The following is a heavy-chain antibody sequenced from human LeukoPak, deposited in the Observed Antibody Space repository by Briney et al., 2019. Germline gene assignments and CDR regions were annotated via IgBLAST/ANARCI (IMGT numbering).Heavy chain of an antibody. D-gene: IGHD5-24*01. CDR1: GFTFSNYW. CDR2: IKEDGSAK. J-gene: IGHJ4*02. Sequence: GGSLRLSCAASGFTFSNYWMSWVRQAPEKGLEWVANIKEDGSAKYYVDSVKGRFTISRDNAKNSQYLQMNSLRAEDTAVYYCARDTGYNTFDYWGQGTLVTVSS. CDR3: ARDTGYNTFDY. V-gene: IGHV3-7*05.